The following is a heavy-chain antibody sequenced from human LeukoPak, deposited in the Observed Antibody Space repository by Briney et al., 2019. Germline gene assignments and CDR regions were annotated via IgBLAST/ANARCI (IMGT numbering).Heavy chain of an antibody. V-gene: IGHV4-34*01. D-gene: IGHD4-11*01. Sequence: SETLSLTCAVYGGSFSGYYWSWIRQPPGKGLEWIGEINHSGSTNYNPSLKSRVTISVDTSKNQFSLKPSSVTAADTAVYYCARGFDDYSSFWGQGTLVTVSS. CDR3: ARGFDDYSSF. CDR1: GGSFSGYY. J-gene: IGHJ4*02. CDR2: INHSGST.